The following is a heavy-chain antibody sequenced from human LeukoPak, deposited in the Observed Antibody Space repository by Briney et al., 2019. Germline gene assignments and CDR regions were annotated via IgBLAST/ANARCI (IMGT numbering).Heavy chain of an antibody. CDR3: APYGSGFSIDDY. D-gene: IGHD3-10*01. J-gene: IGHJ4*02. CDR1: GGSFSNNY. V-gene: IGHV4-34*01. Sequence: SETLSLTCGVYGGSFSNNYWRWIRQPPGKGLEWVGEINHSGSTNYNPSLKSRVTISVDKSKNQFSLKLSSVTAADTAVYYCAPYGSGFSIDDYWGQGTLVTVSS. CDR2: INHSGST.